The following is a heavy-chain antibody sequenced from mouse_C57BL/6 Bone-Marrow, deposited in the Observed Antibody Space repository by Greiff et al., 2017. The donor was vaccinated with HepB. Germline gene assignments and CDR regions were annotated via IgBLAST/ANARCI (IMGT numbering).Heavy chain of an antibody. J-gene: IGHJ4*01. CDR1: GFTFSSYT. CDR2: ISGGGGNT. V-gene: IGHV5-9*01. D-gene: IGHD1-1*01. Sequence: EVKLVESGGGLVKPGGSLKLSCAASGFTFSSYTMSWVRQTPEKRLEWVATISGGGGNTYYPDSVKGRFTISRDNAKNTLYLQMSSLRSEDTALYYCASPHYYGSSYPYAMDYWGQGTSVTVSS. CDR3: ASPHYYGSSYPYAMDY.